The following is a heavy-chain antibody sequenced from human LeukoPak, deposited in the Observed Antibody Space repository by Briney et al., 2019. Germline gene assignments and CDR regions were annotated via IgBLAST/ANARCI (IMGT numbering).Heavy chain of an antibody. V-gene: IGHV4-34*01. Sequence: PSETLSLTCAVYGGSFSGYYWSWIRQPPGKGLEWIGEINHSGSTNYNPSLKSRVTISVDTSKNQFSLKLSSVTAADTAVYYCARDSCSSTSCYYIWFDPWGQGTLVTVSS. J-gene: IGHJ5*02. CDR1: GGSFSGYY. D-gene: IGHD2-2*01. CDR2: INHSGST. CDR3: ARDSCSSTSCYYIWFDP.